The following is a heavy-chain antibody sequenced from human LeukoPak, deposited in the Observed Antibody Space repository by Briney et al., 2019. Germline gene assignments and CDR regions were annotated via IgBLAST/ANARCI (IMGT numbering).Heavy chain of an antibody. CDR1: GDSVSSNSAA. CDR2: TYYRSKWYN. J-gene: IGHJ6*02. Sequence: SQTLSLTCAISGDSVSSNSAAWNWIRQSPSRGLEWLGRTYYRSKWYNDYAVSVKSRITINPDTSKNQFSLQLNSVTPEDTAVYYCASQQWLVLSRADPVQRAHYGMDVWGQGTTVTVSS. CDR3: ASQQWLVLSRADPVQRAHYGMDV. D-gene: IGHD6-19*01. V-gene: IGHV6-1*01.